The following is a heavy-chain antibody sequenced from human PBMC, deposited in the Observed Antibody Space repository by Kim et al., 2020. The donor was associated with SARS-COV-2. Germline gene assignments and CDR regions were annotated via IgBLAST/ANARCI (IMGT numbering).Heavy chain of an antibody. V-gene: IGHV1-69*01. D-gene: IGHD3-22*01. J-gene: IGHJ3*02. Sequence: FQGRVTITADESTSTAYMGLSSLRSEDTAVYYCARVLHYYDSSAHGAFDIWGQGTMVTVSS. CDR3: ARVLHYYDSSAHGAFDI.